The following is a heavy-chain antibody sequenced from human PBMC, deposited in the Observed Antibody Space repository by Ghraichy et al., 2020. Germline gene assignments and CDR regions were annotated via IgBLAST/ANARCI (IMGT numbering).Heavy chain of an antibody. J-gene: IGHJ6*02. V-gene: IGHV4-39*07. Sequence: SETLSLTCTVSGGSISSSSYYWGWIRQPPGKGLEWIGSIYYSGSTYYNPSLKSRVTISVDTSKNQFSLKLSSVTAADTAVYYCARVGYYDSSGYPSYGMDVWGQGTTVTVSS. CDR2: IYYSGST. CDR1: GGSISSSSYY. D-gene: IGHD3-22*01. CDR3: ARVGYYDSSGYPSYGMDV.